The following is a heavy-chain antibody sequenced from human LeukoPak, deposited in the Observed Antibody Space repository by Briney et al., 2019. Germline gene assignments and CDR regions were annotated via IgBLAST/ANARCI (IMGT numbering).Heavy chain of an antibody. CDR1: GYTFTSYY. CDR3: ARGESMVVAAIPFDY. Sequence: ASVKVSCKASGYTFTSYYMHWVRQDPGQGLEWMGIINPSGGSTSYAQKFQGRVTMTRDTSISTAYMELSRLRSDDTAVYYCARGESMVVAAIPFDYWGQGTLVTVSS. J-gene: IGHJ4*02. D-gene: IGHD2-15*01. V-gene: IGHV1-46*01. CDR2: INPSGGST.